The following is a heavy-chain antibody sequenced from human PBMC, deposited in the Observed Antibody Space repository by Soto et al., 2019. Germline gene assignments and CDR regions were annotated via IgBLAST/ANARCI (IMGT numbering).Heavy chain of an antibody. V-gene: IGHV4-31*02. CDR2: IYYSGSA. CDR1: GGSIDSGGYY. Sequence: SETLSLTXTVSGGSIDSGGYYWNWIRQHPGKGLEWIGYIYYSGSAYYNPSLKSRINMSVDTSKKQFSLNLSSVTAADAAVYYCAREGGEYCSGGSCLAYWGQGTLVTVSS. CDR3: AREGGEYCSGGSCLAY. D-gene: IGHD2-15*01. J-gene: IGHJ4*02.